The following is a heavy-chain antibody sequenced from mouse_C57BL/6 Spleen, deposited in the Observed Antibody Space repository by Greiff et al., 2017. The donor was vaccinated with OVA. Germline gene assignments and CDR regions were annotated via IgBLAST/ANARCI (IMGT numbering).Heavy chain of an antibody. CDR3: AREEGLTTVVADY. CDR1: GYTFTSYD. Sequence: VQLQQSGPELVKPGASVKLSCKASGYTFTSYDIHWVKQRPGQGLEWIGWIYPRDGSTKYNEKFKGKATLTVDPSSSTAYMELHSLTSEDSAVYFCAREEGLTTVVADYWGQGTTLTVSS. D-gene: IGHD1-1*01. V-gene: IGHV1-85*01. J-gene: IGHJ2*01. CDR2: IYPRDGST.